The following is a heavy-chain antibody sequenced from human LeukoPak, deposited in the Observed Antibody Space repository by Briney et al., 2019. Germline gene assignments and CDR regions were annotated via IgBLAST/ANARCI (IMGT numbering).Heavy chain of an antibody. D-gene: IGHD4-17*01. J-gene: IGHJ6*03. CDR1: GDSIIGFY. CDR2: ISTSGST. CDR3: ARGLPSYGDYVDYYFYMDV. Sequence: SETLSLICTVSGDSIIGFYWSWIRQPAGKGLQWIGRISTSGSTNYNPSLKSRVTMSVDRSTNEFSLTVRSVTAADTALYYCARGLPSYGDYVDYYFYMDVWGKGTPVTVSS. V-gene: IGHV4-4*07.